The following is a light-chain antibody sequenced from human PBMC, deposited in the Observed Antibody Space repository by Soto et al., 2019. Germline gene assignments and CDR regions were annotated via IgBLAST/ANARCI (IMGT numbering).Light chain of an antibody. CDR2: AAS. CDR3: QNCDYPPFT. CDR1: HAISTY. Sequence: QMAQSPPSLSASVGDRVSITCRASHAISTYVAWYQQKPRKVPKLLVYAASTLHSGVPSRFSGSGSGTDFTLTISSLQPEDVATYFCQNCDYPPFTFGPGTKVDI. J-gene: IGKJ3*01. V-gene: IGKV1-27*01.